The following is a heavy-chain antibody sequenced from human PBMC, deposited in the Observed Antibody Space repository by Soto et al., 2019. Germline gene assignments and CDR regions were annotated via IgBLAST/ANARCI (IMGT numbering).Heavy chain of an antibody. D-gene: IGHD3-16*01. CDR3: AKGRGGKTVANFGMDV. CDR1: GDSVSNDY. V-gene: IGHV1-46*01. Sequence: ASVKVSCKASGDSVSNDYLHWVRQAPGQGFEWLGLISPFGGATAYAQRFKGRVTVTMDKSSTTFYLELSSLRSDDTAVYYCAKGRGGKTVANFGMDVWGQGVTVTVSS. CDR2: ISPFGGAT. J-gene: IGHJ6*02.